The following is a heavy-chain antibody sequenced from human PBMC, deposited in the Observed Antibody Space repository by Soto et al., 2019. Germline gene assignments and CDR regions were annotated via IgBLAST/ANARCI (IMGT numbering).Heavy chain of an antibody. D-gene: IGHD7-27*01. Sequence: EVQLLESGGGLVQPGYSLRLSCAASGFTFSSYAMTWVRQAPGKGLEWVSTISGSGGNKYYADSVKGRFTISRDNSKNTLYLQMVILRAEDTPVNYCAKDIMTLVPLGYFDSCGQGTPVT. CDR1: GFTFSSYA. V-gene: IGHV3-23*01. CDR3: AKDIMTLVPLGYFDS. J-gene: IGHJ4*02. CDR2: ISGSGGNK.